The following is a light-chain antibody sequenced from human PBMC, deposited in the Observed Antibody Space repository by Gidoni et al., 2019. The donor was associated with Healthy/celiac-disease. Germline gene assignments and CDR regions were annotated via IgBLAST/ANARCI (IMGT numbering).Light chain of an antibody. Sequence: NALTQSPGTLSLYPGERATLSCKTSQSVSRCYLAWYQQKPGQAPRLLLYGASSRATGIPDRFSGSVSGTDFTLTISRLEPEDFAVYYCQQYGSSLTWTFXQXTKVXIK. CDR1: QSVSRCY. J-gene: IGKJ1*01. CDR3: QQYGSSLTWT. CDR2: GAS. V-gene: IGKV3-20*01.